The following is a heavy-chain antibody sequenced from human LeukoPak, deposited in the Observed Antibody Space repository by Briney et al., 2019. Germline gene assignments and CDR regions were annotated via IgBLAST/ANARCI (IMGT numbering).Heavy chain of an antibody. J-gene: IGHJ4*02. CDR3: ARDGYAYNYNFLDY. Sequence: VRVSCKASGGTFSSYAISWGRQAPGEGGEWRGRIIPMLCIAHYAQKFQGRVTLTAHKSTSTAYMELSSLRSEDTPVYYCARDGYAYNYNFLDYWRQGALVTVRS. CDR1: GGTFSSYA. CDR2: IIPMLCIA. D-gene: IGHD5-24*01. V-gene: IGHV1-69*10.